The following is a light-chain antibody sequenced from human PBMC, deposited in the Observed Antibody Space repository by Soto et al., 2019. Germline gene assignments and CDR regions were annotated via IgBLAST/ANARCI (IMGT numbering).Light chain of an antibody. Sequence: DIQMTQSPSTLSASVGDRVTITCRANQSISNWLAWYQKKPGKVPKLLIYKASNLDYGVPSRFSGSGSGRDFTLTISSLQPEDFATYYCLLDYAYFWAFGQGTKVDIK. CDR3: LLDYAYFWA. V-gene: IGKV1-5*03. J-gene: IGKJ1*01. CDR1: QSISNW. CDR2: KAS.